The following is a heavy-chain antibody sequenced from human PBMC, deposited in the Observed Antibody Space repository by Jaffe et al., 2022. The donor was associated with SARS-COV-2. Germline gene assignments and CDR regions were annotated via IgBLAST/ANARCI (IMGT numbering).Heavy chain of an antibody. J-gene: IGHJ3*02. D-gene: IGHD6-13*01. CDR1: GGSISSYY. CDR3: ARRRRYISRPDVFDI. CDR2: IYYSGST. Sequence: QVQLQESGPGLVKPSETLSLICTVSGGSISSYYWSWIRQPPGKGLEWIGHIYYSGSTEYNPSLESRVTISVDTSENQFSLRLSSVTAADTAVYYCARRRRYISRPDVFDIWGQGTMVTVSS. V-gene: IGHV4-59*01.